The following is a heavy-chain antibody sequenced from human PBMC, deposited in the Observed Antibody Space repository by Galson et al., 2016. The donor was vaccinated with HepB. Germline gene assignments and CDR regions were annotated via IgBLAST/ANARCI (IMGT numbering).Heavy chain of an antibody. CDR1: VGSISSYY. V-gene: IGHV4-59*01. CDR3: VRLIYGGSPDYYYFHGMDV. D-gene: IGHD4-23*01. J-gene: IGHJ6*02. Sequence: SETLSLTCTVSVGSISSYYWGWIRQPPGKGLEWIGYIYYSGSTNYNPSLKCRVSISVDTSKNQFSLRLNSVTAADTAVYYCVRLIYGGSPDYYYFHGMDVWGQGTTVTVSS. CDR2: IYYSGST.